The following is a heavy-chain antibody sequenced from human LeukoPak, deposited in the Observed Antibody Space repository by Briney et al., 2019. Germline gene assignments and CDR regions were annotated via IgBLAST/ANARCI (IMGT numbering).Heavy chain of an antibody. J-gene: IGHJ4*02. CDR3: ARHAVSSGWDKYFDY. CDR1: GYSFSNYW. D-gene: IGHD6-19*01. V-gene: IGHV5-51*01. Sequence: GESLKISCKGSGYSFSNYWIGWVRQMPGKGLEWMGIIYPGDSDTRYSPSFQGQVTISADKSISTAYLQWSSLKASDTAMYYCARHAVSSGWDKYFDYWGQGTLVTVSS. CDR2: IYPGDSDT.